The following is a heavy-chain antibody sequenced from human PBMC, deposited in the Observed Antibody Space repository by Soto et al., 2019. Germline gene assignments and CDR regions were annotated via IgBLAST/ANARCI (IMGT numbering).Heavy chain of an antibody. CDR1: GFTFSSYA. Sequence: SLRLSCAASGFTFSSYAMSWVRQAPGKGLEWVSATSGSDGSTYYADSVKGRFTISRDNLKNTLYLQMNCLRAEDTAVYYCAKGARYCSSTSCYTVGYFDYWGQGTLVTVSS. D-gene: IGHD2-2*02. V-gene: IGHV3-23*01. J-gene: IGHJ4*02. CDR3: AKGARYCSSTSCYTVGYFDY. CDR2: TSGSDGST.